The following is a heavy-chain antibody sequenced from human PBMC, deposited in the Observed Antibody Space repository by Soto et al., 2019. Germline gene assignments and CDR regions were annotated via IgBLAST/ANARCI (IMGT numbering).Heavy chain of an antibody. CDR1: GGSISSYY. CDR2: IYDSGST. CDR3: ARRYCSSTSCYNGFDP. D-gene: IGHD2-2*01. Sequence: QVQLQESGPGLVKPSETLSLTCTVSGGSISSYYWSWIRQPPGKGLEWIGYIYDSGSTNYNPSLNSRATISVATSQNRSSLKPSSVTAADTAVYCCARRYCSSTSCYNGFDPWGPGTLVTVSS. J-gene: IGHJ5*02. V-gene: IGHV4-59*08.